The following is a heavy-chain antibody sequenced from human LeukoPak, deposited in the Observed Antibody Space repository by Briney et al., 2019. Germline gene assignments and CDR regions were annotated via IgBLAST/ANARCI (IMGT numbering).Heavy chain of an antibody. J-gene: IGHJ4*02. D-gene: IGHD6-19*01. CDR1: GFTFSNFA. V-gene: IGHV3-30*03. CDR3: AGVSESGWYYFHY. Sequence: GGSLRLSCAASGFTFSNFAMHWVRQAPGKGLQWVAVISFDGSNKYYADSVKGRFSISRDNSKDTLHLQMSSLRDEDTAVYFCAGVSESGWYYFHYWGQGTLVTVSS. CDR2: ISFDGSNK.